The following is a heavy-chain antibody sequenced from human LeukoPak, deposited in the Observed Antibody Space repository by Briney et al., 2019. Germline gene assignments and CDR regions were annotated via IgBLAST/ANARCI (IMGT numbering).Heavy chain of an antibody. D-gene: IGHD2-2*01. Sequence: GGSLRLSCAASGFTFSSYAMSWFRQAPGKGLEWVSAISGSGGSTYYADSVKGRFTISRDNSKNTLYLQMNSLRAEDTAVYYCASGTRYYFDYWGQGTLVTVSS. CDR1: GFTFSSYA. CDR2: ISGSGGST. CDR3: ASGTRYYFDY. J-gene: IGHJ4*02. V-gene: IGHV3-23*01.